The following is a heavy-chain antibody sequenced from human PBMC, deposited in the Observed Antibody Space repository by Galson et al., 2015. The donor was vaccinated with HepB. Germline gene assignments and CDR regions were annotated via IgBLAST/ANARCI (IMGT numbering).Heavy chain of an antibody. J-gene: IGHJ4*02. CDR1: GFTFATSG. Sequence: SLRLACAASGFTFATSGMHWVRQAQGEGLEWVAVTGHDDRYKGYADAVRGRFTISRLNSRNMLYLQMNSLRDEDTAVYYCVRDLNRGSNFDYWGQGTLVTVSS. CDR2: TGHDDRYK. D-gene: IGHD7-27*01. V-gene: IGHV3-33*08. CDR3: VRDLNRGSNFDY.